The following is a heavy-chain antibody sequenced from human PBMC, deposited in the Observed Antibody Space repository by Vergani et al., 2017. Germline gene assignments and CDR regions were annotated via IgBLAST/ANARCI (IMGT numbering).Heavy chain of an antibody. CDR1: GFTFSSYG. V-gene: IGHV3-33*06. Sequence: QVQLVESGGGVVQPGRSLRLSCAASGFTFSSYGMHWVRQAPGKGLEWVAVIWYDGSNKYYADSVKGRFTISRDNSKNTLYLQMNSLRAEDTAVYYCAKGESLAYCGGDCYSPLFVWGQGTMVTVSS. D-gene: IGHD2-21*02. CDR3: AKGESLAYCGGDCYSPLFV. CDR2: IWYDGSNK. J-gene: IGHJ3*01.